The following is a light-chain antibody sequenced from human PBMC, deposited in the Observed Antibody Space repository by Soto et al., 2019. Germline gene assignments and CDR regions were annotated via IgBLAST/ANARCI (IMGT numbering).Light chain of an antibody. Sequence: DIPMTQSPSSLSASVGDRVTITCRASQGIRNYLAWFQQKPGKGPKCLIYATFKLQSGVPSKFSGSGSGTAFNLTISSLQPEDFATYYCQQYDIYPRTFGQGTKVEIK. CDR1: QGIRNY. CDR3: QQYDIYPRT. V-gene: IGKV1-16*02. CDR2: ATF. J-gene: IGKJ1*01.